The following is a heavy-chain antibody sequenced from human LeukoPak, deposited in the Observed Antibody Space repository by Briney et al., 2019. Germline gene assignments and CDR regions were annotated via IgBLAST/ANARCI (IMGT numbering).Heavy chain of an antibody. J-gene: IGHJ3*02. D-gene: IGHD6-13*01. CDR1: GYSFTSYW. CDR3: ARQRSSWYHRNDAFDI. V-gene: IGHV5-10-1*01. CDR2: IDPSDSYT. Sequence: GESLRISCKGSGYSFTSYWISWVRQMPGKGLEWMGRIDPSDSYTNYSPSFQGHVTTSADKSISTAYLQWSSLKASDTAMYYCARQRSSWYHRNDAFDIWGQGTMVTVSS.